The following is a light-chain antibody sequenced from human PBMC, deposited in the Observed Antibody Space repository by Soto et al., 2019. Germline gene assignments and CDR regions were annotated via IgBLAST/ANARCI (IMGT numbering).Light chain of an antibody. CDR2: GAS. J-gene: IGKJ1*01. CDR3: QQSHSAWT. V-gene: IGKV1-39*01. CDR1: QSISSF. Sequence: DIQMAQSPSSLSASVGDRVTLTCRASQSISSFLNWYQQKPGKAPKVLNYGASSLQTGVPSRFSGSGSGTDFTLTISSLQPEDSATYYCQQSHSAWTFGQGTKVEI.